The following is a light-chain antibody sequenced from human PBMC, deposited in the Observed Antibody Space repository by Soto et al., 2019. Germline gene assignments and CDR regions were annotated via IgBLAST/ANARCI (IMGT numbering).Light chain of an antibody. Sequence: DIQMTQSPSTLSASVGDRVTITCRASQSISSWLAWYQQKPGKAPKLLIYDASSLESGVPSRFSGSGSGTEFTLTISSLQPDDFATYYCQQYNSSRTFGQRTKVEIK. J-gene: IGKJ1*01. V-gene: IGKV1-5*01. CDR3: QQYNSSRT. CDR2: DAS. CDR1: QSISSW.